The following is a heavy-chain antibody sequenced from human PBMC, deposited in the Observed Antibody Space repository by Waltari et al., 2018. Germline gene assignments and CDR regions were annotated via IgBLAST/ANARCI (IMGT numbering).Heavy chain of an antibody. V-gene: IGHV1-2*06. J-gene: IGHJ5*02. D-gene: IGHD2-15*01. CDR3: AILRSGWFDP. CDR1: GSTFTGYY. Sequence: QVQLVQSGAEVKKPGASVKVSCKAAGSTFTGYYMHWVRQAPGQGLEWMGRINPNSGGTNDAQKFQGRVTMTRDTSKNQFSLKLSSVTAADTAVYYCAILRSGWFDPWGQGTLVTVSS. CDR2: INPNSGGT.